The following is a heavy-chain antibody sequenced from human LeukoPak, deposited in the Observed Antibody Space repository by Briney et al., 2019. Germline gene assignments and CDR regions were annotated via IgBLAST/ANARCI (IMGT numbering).Heavy chain of an antibody. V-gene: IGHV3-11*01. CDR3: ARDLGETAPDGMDV. Sequence: GGSLRLSCAASGFTFSDYYMSWIRQAPGKGLEWVSYISSSGSTIYYADSVKGRFTISRDNAKNSLYLQMNSLRAEDTAVYYYARDLGETAPDGMDVWGQGTTVTVSS. CDR1: GFTFSDYY. D-gene: IGHD5-18*01. J-gene: IGHJ6*02. CDR2: ISSSGSTI.